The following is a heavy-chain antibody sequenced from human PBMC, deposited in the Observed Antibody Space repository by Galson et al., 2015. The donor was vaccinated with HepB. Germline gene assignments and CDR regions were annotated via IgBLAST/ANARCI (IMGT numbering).Heavy chain of an antibody. Sequence: SLRLSCAASGFTFSSYAMHWVRQAPGKGLEWVAVISYDGSNKYYADSVKGRFTISRDNSKNTLYLQMNSLRAEDTAVYYCAREVVHAFDIWGQGTMVTVSS. CDR3: AREVVHAFDI. V-gene: IGHV3-30*04. CDR1: GFTFSSYA. CDR2: ISYDGSNK. D-gene: IGHD2-8*01. J-gene: IGHJ3*02.